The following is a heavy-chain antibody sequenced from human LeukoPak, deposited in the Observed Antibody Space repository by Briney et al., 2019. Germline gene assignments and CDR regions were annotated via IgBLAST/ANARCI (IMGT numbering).Heavy chain of an antibody. CDR1: GGSISSSNW. V-gene: IGHV4-4*02. J-gene: IGHJ6*02. CDR2: IYHSGST. CDR3: ARDSYGDYPYYYYGMDV. Sequence: PSETLSLTCAVSGGSISSSNWWSWVRQPPGKGLEWIGEIYHSGSTNYNPSLKSRVTISVDKSKNQFSLKLSSVTAADTAVYYCARDSYGDYPYYYYGMDVWGQGTTVTVSS. D-gene: IGHD4-17*01.